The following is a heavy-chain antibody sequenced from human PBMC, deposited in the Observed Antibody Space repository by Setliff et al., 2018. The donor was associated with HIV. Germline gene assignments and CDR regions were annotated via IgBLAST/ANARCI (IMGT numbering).Heavy chain of an antibody. Sequence: SETLSLTCTVSGGSITSNNYYWGWIRQPPGKGLEWIGSIYYSGSTYYNPSLKSRVTISVDSSKNQLSLTLTSVTTTDTAVYYCARGGLGGFWSGYFTSGSFDSWGQGILVTVSS. J-gene: IGHJ4*02. CDR2: IYYSGST. V-gene: IGHV4-39*07. CDR3: ARGGLGGFWSGYFTSGSFDS. D-gene: IGHD3-3*01. CDR1: GGSITSNNYY.